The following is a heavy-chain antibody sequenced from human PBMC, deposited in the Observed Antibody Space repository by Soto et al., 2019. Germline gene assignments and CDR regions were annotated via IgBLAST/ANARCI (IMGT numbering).Heavy chain of an antibody. Sequence: SVKVSCKASGGTFSSYTISWVRQAPGQGLEWMGRIIPILGIANYAQKFQGRVTITADKSTSTAYMELSSLRSEDTAVYYCARDVQQLVGWFDPWGQGTLVTVSS. D-gene: IGHD6-13*01. V-gene: IGHV1-69*04. J-gene: IGHJ5*02. CDR2: IIPILGIA. CDR3: ARDVQQLVGWFDP. CDR1: GGTFSSYT.